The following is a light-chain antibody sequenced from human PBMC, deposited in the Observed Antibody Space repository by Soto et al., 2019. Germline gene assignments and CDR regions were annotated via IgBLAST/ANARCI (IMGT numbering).Light chain of an antibody. CDR3: NSYTSTYTLV. Sequence: QSALTQPASVSGSPGQSITISCTGTSSDVGGYNYVSWYQQHPDKAPKLMIFEVSNRPSGVSSRFSASKYGNTATLTISGLQPEDEADYYCNSYTSTYTLVFGTGTKVTVL. J-gene: IGLJ1*01. CDR2: EVS. V-gene: IGLV2-14*01. CDR1: SSDVGGYNY.